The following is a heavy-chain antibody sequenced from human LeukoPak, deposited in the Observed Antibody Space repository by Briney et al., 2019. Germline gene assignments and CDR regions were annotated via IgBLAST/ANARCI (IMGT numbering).Heavy chain of an antibody. D-gene: IGHD2-2*01. J-gene: IGHJ4*02. CDR2: INQSGST. CDR1: GGSFSGYY. V-gene: IGHV4-34*01. CDR3: ARGPRYCSSTSCYELDY. Sequence: PSETLSLTCTVYGGSFSGYYWSWIRQPPGKGLEWIGEINQSGSTNYNPSLKSRVTISGDTSKNEFSLKLTSVTAADTAVYYCARGPRYCSSTSCYELDYWGQGALVTVSS.